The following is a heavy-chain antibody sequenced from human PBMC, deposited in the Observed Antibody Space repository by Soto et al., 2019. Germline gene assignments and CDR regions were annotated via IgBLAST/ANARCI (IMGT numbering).Heavy chain of an antibody. Sequence: EVQLVESGGGLVQPGGSLRLSCAASGFTFSSYSMNWFRQAPGKGLEWVSYISSSSRTIYDADSVKGRFTISRDNAKNSLYLQMNSLRDEDTAVYYCARGLYYYDSRGYWGYWGQGTLVTVSS. CDR3: ARGLYYYDSRGYWGY. CDR2: ISSSSRTI. D-gene: IGHD3-22*01. J-gene: IGHJ4*02. V-gene: IGHV3-48*02. CDR1: GFTFSSYS.